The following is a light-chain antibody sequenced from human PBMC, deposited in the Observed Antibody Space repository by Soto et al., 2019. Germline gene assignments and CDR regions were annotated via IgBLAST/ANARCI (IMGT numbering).Light chain of an antibody. Sequence: QSVLTQPASVSGSPRQTITISCTGTNRDVGLCNFVHWYRQHPGKAPKLVIYEDTKRPSGVSDRFSASKSGSTASMTISGLQDEDEADYYSFSYAVDNVYIFGTGTKVTVL. CDR3: FSYAVDNVYI. V-gene: IGLV2-23*01. CDR2: EDT. J-gene: IGLJ1*01. CDR1: NRDVGLCNF.